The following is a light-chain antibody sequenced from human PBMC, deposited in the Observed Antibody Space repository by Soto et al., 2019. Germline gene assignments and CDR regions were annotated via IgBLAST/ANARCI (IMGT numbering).Light chain of an antibody. Sequence: DIQMTQSPSTLSASVGDRVTITCRASQSISSWLAWYQQKPGKAHKLLIYKAYSLESGVPLRFSGSGSGTEFTLTISSLQPDDFATYYCKHYNSHSRTFGQGTKVDIK. CDR2: KAY. CDR3: KHYNSHSRT. CDR1: QSISSW. V-gene: IGKV1-5*03. J-gene: IGKJ1*01.